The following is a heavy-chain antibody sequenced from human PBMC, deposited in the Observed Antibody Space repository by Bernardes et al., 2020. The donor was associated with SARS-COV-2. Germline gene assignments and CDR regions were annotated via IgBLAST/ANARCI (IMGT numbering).Heavy chain of an antibody. D-gene: IGHD2-15*01. V-gene: IGHV3-9*01. CDR2: ISWNSGSI. Sequence: GGSLRLSCAASGFTFDDYAMHWVRQAPGKGLEWVSGISWNSGSIGYADSVKGRFTISRDNAKNSLYLQMNSLRAEDTALYYCAKDISLRSYGMDVWGQGTTVTVSS. J-gene: IGHJ6*02. CDR1: GFTFDDYA. CDR3: AKDISLRSYGMDV.